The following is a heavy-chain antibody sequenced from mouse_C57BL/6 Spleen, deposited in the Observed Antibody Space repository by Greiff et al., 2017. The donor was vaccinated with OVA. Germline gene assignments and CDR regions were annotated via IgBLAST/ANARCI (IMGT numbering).Heavy chain of an antibody. Sequence: QVQLQQSGAELVRPGASVTLSCKASGYTFTDYEMHWVKQTPVHGLEWIGAIDPETGGTAYNQKFKGKAILTADKSSSTAYMELRSLTSEDCAVYYCTRGAVTEGWFAYWGQGTLVTVSA. CDR1: GYTFTDYE. D-gene: IGHD2-2*01. J-gene: IGHJ3*01. CDR2: IDPETGGT. V-gene: IGHV1-15*01. CDR3: TRGAVTEGWFAY.